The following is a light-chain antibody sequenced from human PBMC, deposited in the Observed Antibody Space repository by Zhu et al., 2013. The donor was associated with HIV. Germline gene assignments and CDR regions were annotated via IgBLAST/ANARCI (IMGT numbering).Light chain of an antibody. CDR3: QQRSNWPGLT. J-gene: IGKJ4*01. V-gene: IGKV3-11*01. CDR2: DTS. CDR1: QSLASY. Sequence: EIVLTQSPPTLSLSPGERATLSCRASQSLASYLAWYQHKPGQAPRLLIYDTSKRAPGIPARFSGSGSGTDFTLTISNLEPEDFAVYYCQQRSNWPGLTFGGGTKV.